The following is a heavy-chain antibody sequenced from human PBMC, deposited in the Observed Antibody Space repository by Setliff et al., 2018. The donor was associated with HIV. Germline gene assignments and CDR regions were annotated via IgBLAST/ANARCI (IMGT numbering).Heavy chain of an antibody. CDR1: GFSLSYHG. Sequence: LRLSCAASGFSLSYHGMHWVRQAPGKGLEWVAIIWYDGSNEYYADSVKGRFTISRDNSKNTLYLQMDSLRAEDTAVYYCVRDQNTPSRCRSKTCVNPGDYWGLGTLVTVSS. CDR2: IWYDGSNE. J-gene: IGHJ4*02. V-gene: IGHV3-33*01. D-gene: IGHD2-2*01. CDR3: VRDQNTPSRCRSKTCVNPGDY.